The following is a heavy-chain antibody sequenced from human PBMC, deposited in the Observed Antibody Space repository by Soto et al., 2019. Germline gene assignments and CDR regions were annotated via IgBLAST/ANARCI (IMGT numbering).Heavy chain of an antibody. CDR1: GFTFSSYA. CDR2: ISYDGSNK. CDR3: ARAYSSSPYYGYYYYGMDV. Sequence: QVQLVESGGGVVQPGRSLRLSCAASGFTFSSYAMHWVRQAPGKGLEWVAVISYDGSNKYYADSVKGRFTISRDNSKNTLYLQTNSLRAEDTAVYYCARAYSSSPYYGYYYYGMDVWGQGTTVTVSS. V-gene: IGHV3-30-3*01. D-gene: IGHD6-6*01. J-gene: IGHJ6*02.